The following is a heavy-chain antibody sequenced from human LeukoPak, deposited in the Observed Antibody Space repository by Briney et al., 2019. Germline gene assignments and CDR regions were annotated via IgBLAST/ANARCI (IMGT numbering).Heavy chain of an antibody. D-gene: IGHD1-26*01. CDR3: AKVLSGSQDY. Sequence: GGSLRLSCAASGLTFGSYAMSWVRQAPGKGLEWVSTIGGGSETTSYADSAKGRFTNSRDNSKNTVYLQMNSLRAEDTAVYYCAKVLSGSQDYWGQGTLVTVFS. J-gene: IGHJ4*02. V-gene: IGHV3-23*01. CDR1: GLTFGSYA. CDR2: IGGGSETT.